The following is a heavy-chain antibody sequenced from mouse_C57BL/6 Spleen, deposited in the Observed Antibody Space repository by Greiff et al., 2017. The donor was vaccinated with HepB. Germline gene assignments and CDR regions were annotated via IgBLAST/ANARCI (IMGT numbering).Heavy chain of an antibody. V-gene: IGHV10-1*01. CDR3: VRRELAY. J-gene: IGHJ3*01. CDR2: IRSKSNNYAT. CDR1: GFSFNTYA. Sequence: DAGGGLVQPKGSLKLSCAASGFSFNTYAMNWVRQAAGKGLEWVARIRSKSNNYATYYADSVKDRFTISRDDSESMPYLKMNNLKTEDTAMYYCVRRELAYWGQGTLVTVSA.